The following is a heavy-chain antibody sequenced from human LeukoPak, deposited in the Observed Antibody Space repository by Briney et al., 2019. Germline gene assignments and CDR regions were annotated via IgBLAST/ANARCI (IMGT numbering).Heavy chain of an antibody. CDR2: ISSSSSNI. D-gene: IGHD5-24*01. J-gene: IGHJ4*02. V-gene: IGHV3-21*01. CDR1: GFTFSSYS. CDR3: TTVEMAELDY. Sequence: GGSLRLSCAASGFTFSSYSMNWVRQAPGKGLEWVSSISSSSSNIYYAHSVTGRFTISRDNAKNSLYLQMNSLRAEDTAVYYCTTVEMAELDYWGQGTLVTVSS.